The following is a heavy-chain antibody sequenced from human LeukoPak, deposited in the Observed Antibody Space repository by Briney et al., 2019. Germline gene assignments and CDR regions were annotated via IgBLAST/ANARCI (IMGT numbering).Heavy chain of an antibody. V-gene: IGHV3-53*01. Sequence: GGSLRLSCAASGFTVSSNYMSWVRQAPGKGLEWVSVIYSGGSTYYADSVKGRFTISRDNSKNTLYLQMNSLRAEDTAVYYCARGGSINVDTAMVMKLNDAFDIWGQGTMVTVSS. CDR3: ARGGSINVDTAMVMKLNDAFDI. CDR1: GFTVSSNY. D-gene: IGHD5-18*01. CDR2: IYSGGST. J-gene: IGHJ3*02.